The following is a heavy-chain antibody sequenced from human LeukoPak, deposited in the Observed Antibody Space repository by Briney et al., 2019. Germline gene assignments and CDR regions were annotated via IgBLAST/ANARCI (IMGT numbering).Heavy chain of an antibody. CDR1: GFTFSSYA. CDR2: ISYDGSNK. J-gene: IGHJ4*02. CDR3: ARGALWFGELLGY. D-gene: IGHD3-10*01. V-gene: IGHV3-30-3*01. Sequence: PGGSLRLSCAASGFTFSSYAMHWVRQAPGKGLEWVAVISYDGSNKYYADSVKGRFTISRDNSKNTLYLQMNSLRAEDTAVYYCARGALWFGELLGYWGQGTLVTVSS.